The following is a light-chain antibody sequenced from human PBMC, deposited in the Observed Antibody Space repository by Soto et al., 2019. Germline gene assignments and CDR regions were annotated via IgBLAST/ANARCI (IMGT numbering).Light chain of an antibody. V-gene: IGKV2-40*01. Sequence: IVMTQTPLSLPVTPGAPSSISCRSSQSLFDSDDGTTYLDWYLQKPGQSPQLLIYTLSYPASGVPDRFSGSGSSTDFTLKISRVEAEDVGVYYCMQRKEFPVTFGGGTKA. J-gene: IGKJ4*01. CDR2: TLS. CDR1: QSLFDSDDGTTY. CDR3: MQRKEFPVT.